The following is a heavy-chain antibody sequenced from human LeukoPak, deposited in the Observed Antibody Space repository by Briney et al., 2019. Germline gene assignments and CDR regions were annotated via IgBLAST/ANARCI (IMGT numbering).Heavy chain of an antibody. CDR2: INHSGST. V-gene: IGHV4-34*01. CDR1: GGSFSGYY. D-gene: IGHD3-10*01. CDR3: ARRGNGVRAFDI. J-gene: IGHJ3*02. Sequence: SETLSLTCAVYGGSFSGYYWSWIRQPPGKGLEWIGEINHSGSTNYNPSLKSRVTISVDTSKNQFSPKLSSVTAADTAVYYCARRGNGVRAFDIWGQGTMVTVSS.